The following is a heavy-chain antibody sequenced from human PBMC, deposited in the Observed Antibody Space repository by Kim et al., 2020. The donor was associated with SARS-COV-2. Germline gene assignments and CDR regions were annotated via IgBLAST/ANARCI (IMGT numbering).Heavy chain of an antibody. CDR2: ISAYNGNT. Sequence: ASVKVSCKASGYTFTSYGISWVRQAPGQGLEWMGWISAYNGNTNYAQKLQGRVTMTTDTSTSTAYMELRSLRSDDTAVYYCARDPRRSIAVAGTLRYYYYYGMDVWGQGTTVTVSS. J-gene: IGHJ6*02. CDR3: ARDPRRSIAVAGTLRYYYYYGMDV. V-gene: IGHV1-18*01. CDR1: GYTFTSYG. D-gene: IGHD6-19*01.